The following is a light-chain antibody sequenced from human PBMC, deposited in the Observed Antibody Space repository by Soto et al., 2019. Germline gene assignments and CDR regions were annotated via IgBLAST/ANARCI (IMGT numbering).Light chain of an antibody. Sequence: QSALSQPPSASGSPGQSVTISCTATSSDVGDYDYVSWYQQHPGKAPKLMIYEVTKRPSVVPDRFSGSKSGYTAPLTVSGLRAEDEADYYCSSYGGSSNYVFGTGTKLTVL. CDR1: SSDVGDYDY. J-gene: IGLJ1*01. V-gene: IGLV2-8*01. CDR3: SSYGGSSNYV. CDR2: EVT.